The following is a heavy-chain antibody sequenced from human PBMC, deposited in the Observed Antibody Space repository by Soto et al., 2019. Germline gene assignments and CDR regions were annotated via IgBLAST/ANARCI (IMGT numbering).Heavy chain of an antibody. V-gene: IGHV4-59*01. CDR2: MYNTGST. J-gene: IGHJ4*02. D-gene: IGHD1-26*01. CDR1: AGANSGYY. Sequence: SETLAHNCSVSAGANSGYYWSWIRQPPGKGLEWIGYMYNTGSTVYNPSFKSRVTISVDTSKNQFSLKLNSVTAADTAVYYCARDTRDGYYFEYWGQGILVTVS. CDR3: ARDTRDGYYFEY.